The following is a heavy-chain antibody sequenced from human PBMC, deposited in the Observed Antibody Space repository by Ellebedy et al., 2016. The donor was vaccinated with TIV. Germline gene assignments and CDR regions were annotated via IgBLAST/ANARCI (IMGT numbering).Heavy chain of an antibody. Sequence: GESLKISXAASGFTFSSYGMHWVRQAPGKGLEWVAVIWYDGSNKYYADSVKGRFTISRDNSKNTLYLQMSSLRAEDTAVYYCARHYGDYGKDHWGQGTLVTVSS. V-gene: IGHV3-33*01. D-gene: IGHD4-17*01. CDR2: IWYDGSNK. J-gene: IGHJ4*02. CDR3: ARHYGDYGKDH. CDR1: GFTFSSYG.